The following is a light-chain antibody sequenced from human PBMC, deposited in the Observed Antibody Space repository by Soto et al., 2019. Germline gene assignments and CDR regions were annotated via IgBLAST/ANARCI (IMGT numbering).Light chain of an antibody. Sequence: EIVLTQSPGTLSLSPGERATLSCRASQSLSSSYLAWYQQKPGQAPRLLIYGASSRATGIPDRFSGSGSGTDFTLTISRLEPEDFAVYYCQRYGSSPLVTFGQGTRLEIK. CDR1: QSLSSSY. J-gene: IGKJ5*01. CDR2: GAS. V-gene: IGKV3-20*01. CDR3: QRYGSSPLVT.